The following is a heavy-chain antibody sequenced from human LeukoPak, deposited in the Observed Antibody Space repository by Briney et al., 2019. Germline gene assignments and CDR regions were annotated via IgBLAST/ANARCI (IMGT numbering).Heavy chain of an antibody. Sequence: GGSLRLSCAASGFTFSSYARSWVRQAPGKGLEWVSAISGSGGSTYYADSVKGRFTISRDNSKNTLYLQMNSLRAEDTAVYYCAKAISGYSGYAGMDVWGKGTTVTVSS. J-gene: IGHJ6*03. D-gene: IGHD5-12*01. CDR3: AKAISGYSGYAGMDV. CDR1: GFTFSSYA. CDR2: ISGSGGST. V-gene: IGHV3-23*01.